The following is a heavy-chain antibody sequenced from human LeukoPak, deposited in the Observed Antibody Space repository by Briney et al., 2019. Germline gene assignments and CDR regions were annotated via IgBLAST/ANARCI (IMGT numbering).Heavy chain of an antibody. CDR2: ISYDGSNK. CDR3: AKGPRATYYYDSSGYYGGGFDY. Sequence: GGSLRLSCAASGFTFSSYGIHWVRQAPGKGVEWVAVISYDGSNKYYADSVKGGFTISRDNSKNTLYLQMNSLRAEDTAVYYCAKGPRATYYYDSSGYYGGGFDYWGQGTLVTVSS. D-gene: IGHD3-22*01. V-gene: IGHV3-30*18. CDR1: GFTFSSYG. J-gene: IGHJ4*02.